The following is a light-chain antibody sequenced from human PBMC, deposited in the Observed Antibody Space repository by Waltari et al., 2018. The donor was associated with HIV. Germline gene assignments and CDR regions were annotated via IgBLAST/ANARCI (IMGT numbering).Light chain of an antibody. Sequence: SVLTQPPSASGTPGQRVTISCSGSTSNIGSNYVFWYQHLPGTAPKLLILRIKQRPSGVPARFSGSTSGTSASLAISGRRSGDEAEYYGVVWDDTRRGVIFGGGTKVAVL. CDR2: RIK. J-gene: IGLJ2*01. CDR3: VVWDDTRRGVI. V-gene: IGLV1-47*01. CDR1: TSNIGSNY.